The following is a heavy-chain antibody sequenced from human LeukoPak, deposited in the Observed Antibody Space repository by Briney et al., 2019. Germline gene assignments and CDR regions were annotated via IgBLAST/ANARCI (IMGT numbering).Heavy chain of an antibody. CDR2: IKEDGSEK. CDR3: AREEWVLRYFDWLPYYYYYYMDV. CDR1: GFTFSTYW. D-gene: IGHD3-9*01. J-gene: IGHJ6*03. V-gene: IGHV3-7*01. Sequence: GGSLRLSCAASGFTFSTYWMSWVRQAPGKGLEWVANIKEDGSEKYYVDSVKGRFTISRDNAKNSVYLQMNSLRAEDTAVYYCAREEWVLRYFDWLPYYYYYYMDVWGKGTTVTVSS.